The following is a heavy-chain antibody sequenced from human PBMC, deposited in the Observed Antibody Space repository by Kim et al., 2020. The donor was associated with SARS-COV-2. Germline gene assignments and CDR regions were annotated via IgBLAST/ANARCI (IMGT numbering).Heavy chain of an antibody. Sequence: GGSLRLSCAASGFTFSTSGMHWVRQAPGKGLEWVAVISFDSSNKYYGDSVKGRFTISRDNSQNALYLQMNSLRAEDTAVYYCVTRVGYHKDDFDNWGQGTLVTVSA. J-gene: IGHJ4*02. CDR3: VTRVGYHKDDFDN. CDR1: GFTFSTSG. V-gene: IGHV3-30*03. CDR2: ISFDSSNK. D-gene: IGHD2-15*01.